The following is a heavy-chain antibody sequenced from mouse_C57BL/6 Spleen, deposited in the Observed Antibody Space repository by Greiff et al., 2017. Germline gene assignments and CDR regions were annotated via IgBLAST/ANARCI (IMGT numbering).Heavy chain of an antibody. V-gene: IGHV5-4*03. D-gene: IGHD2-3*01. J-gene: IGHJ4*01. CDR2: ISDGGSYT. CDR3: ARKDGYYPYYYAMDY. CDR1: GFTFSSYA. Sequence: EVKLEESGGGLVKPGGSLKLSCAASGFTFSSYAMSWVRQTPEKRLEWVATISDGGSYTYYPDNVKGRFTISRDNAKNNLYLQMSHLKSEDTAMYYCARKDGYYPYYYAMDYWGQGTSVTVSS.